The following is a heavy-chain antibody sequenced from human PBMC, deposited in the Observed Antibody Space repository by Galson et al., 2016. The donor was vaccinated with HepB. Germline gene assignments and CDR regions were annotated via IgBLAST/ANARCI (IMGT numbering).Heavy chain of an antibody. CDR3: ADPPSGY. V-gene: IGHV3-7*01. J-gene: IGHJ4*02. D-gene: IGHD6-25*01. CDR2: ANQEGSVK. CDR1: GFTFGNYW. Sequence: SLRLSCAASGFTFGNYWMSWVRQAPGKGLEWVASANQEGSVKSSVDSVKGRFTISRDNAKNPLFLQMNSLRVEDTAVYFCADPPSGYWGQGVLVAVSS.